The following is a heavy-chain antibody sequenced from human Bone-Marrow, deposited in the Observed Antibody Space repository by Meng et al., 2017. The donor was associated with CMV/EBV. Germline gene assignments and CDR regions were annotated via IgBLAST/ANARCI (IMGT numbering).Heavy chain of an antibody. D-gene: IGHD3-10*01. CDR3: AGSEDYYGSGSYVGFDN. CDR2: ISGSGGRT. V-gene: IGHV3-23*01. CDR1: FTVSVYA. J-gene: IGHJ4*02. Sequence: FTVSVYAMSGVRQAPGKGLEWVSLISGSGGRTYYADSVKGRLTISRDNSKSTLYLQMNSLRAEDTAVYYCAGSEDYYGSGSYVGFDNWGQGTLVTVSS.